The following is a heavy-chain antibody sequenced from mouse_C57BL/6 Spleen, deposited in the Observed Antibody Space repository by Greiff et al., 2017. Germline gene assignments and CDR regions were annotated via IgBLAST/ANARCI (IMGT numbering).Heavy chain of an antibody. CDR1: GYSITSGYY. V-gene: IGHV3-6*01. CDR3: ARDYYEYDYAMDY. J-gene: IGHJ4*01. Sequence: VQLQQSGPGLVKPSQSLSLTCSVTGYSITSGYYWNWIRQFPGNKLEWMGYISYDGSNNYNPSLKNRISITRDTSKNQFFLKLNSVTTEDTATDNCARDYYEYDYAMDYWGQGTSVTVSS. CDR2: ISYDGSN. D-gene: IGHD2-4*01.